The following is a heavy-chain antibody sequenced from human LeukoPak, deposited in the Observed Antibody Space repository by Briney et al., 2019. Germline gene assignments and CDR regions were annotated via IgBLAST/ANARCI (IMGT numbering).Heavy chain of an antibody. J-gene: IGHJ5*02. D-gene: IGHD3-10*01. CDR3: ARHVGYGSGRRNWFDP. CDR1: GGSFSGYY. V-gene: IGHV4-34*01. CDR2: INHSGST. Sequence: SETLSLTCAVYGGSFSGYYWSWIRQPPGKGLEWIGEINHSGSTNYNPSLKSRVTISVDTSKNQFSLKLSSVTAADTAVYYCARHVGYGSGRRNWFDPWGQGTLVTVSS.